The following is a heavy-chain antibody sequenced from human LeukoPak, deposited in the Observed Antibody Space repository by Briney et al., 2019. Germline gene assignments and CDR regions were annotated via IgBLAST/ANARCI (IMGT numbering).Heavy chain of an antibody. CDR1: GFTFSNAW. D-gene: IGHD3-10*01. J-gene: IGHJ4*02. CDR3: ARSPLYGSGSYYSYYFDY. V-gene: IGHV3-7*01. CDR2: IKQDGSEK. Sequence: GGSLRLSCAASGFTFSNAWMSWVRQAPGKGLEWVANIKQDGSEKYYVDSVKGRFTISRDNAKNSLYLQMNSLRAEDTAVYYCARSPLYGSGSYYSYYFDYWGQGTLVTVSS.